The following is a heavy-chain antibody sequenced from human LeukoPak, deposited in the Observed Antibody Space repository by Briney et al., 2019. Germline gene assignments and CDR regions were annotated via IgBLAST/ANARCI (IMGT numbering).Heavy chain of an antibody. Sequence: SETLSLTCAVYGGSFSGYHWTWIRQPSGKGLEWIGEINHSGTTNYNPSLKSRVTISIDTSKNQFSLKLSSVTAADTAVYYCARGHFHYDSSGSHVYFNYWSQGTLVTVSS. CDR3: ARGHFHYDSSGSHVYFNY. CDR1: GGSFSGYH. D-gene: IGHD3-22*01. V-gene: IGHV4-34*01. J-gene: IGHJ4*02. CDR2: INHSGTT.